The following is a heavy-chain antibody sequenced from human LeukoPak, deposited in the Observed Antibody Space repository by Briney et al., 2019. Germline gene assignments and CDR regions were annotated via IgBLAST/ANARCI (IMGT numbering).Heavy chain of an antibody. Sequence: PGGSLRLSCAASGFTFSSYAMNWVRQAPGKGLEWVSVISGGGGSTYHADSVKGRFTISRDNSKNTLYLQMNSLRAEDTAVYYCARLPAAINGYFDPWGQGTLVTVSS. D-gene: IGHD2-2*01. J-gene: IGHJ5*02. CDR3: ARLPAAINGYFDP. CDR2: ISGGGGST. V-gene: IGHV3-23*01. CDR1: GFTFSSYA.